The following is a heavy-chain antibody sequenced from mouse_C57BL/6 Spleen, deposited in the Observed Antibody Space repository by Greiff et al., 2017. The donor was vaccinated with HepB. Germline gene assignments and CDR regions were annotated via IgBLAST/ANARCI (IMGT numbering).Heavy chain of an antibody. CDR1: GYSITSGYY. D-gene: IGHD3-2*02. CDR2: ISYDGSN. Sequence: VQLKESGPGLVKPSQSLSLTCSVTGYSITSGYYWNWIRQFPGNKLEWMGYISYDGSNNYNPSLKNRISITRDTSKNQFFLKLNSVTTEDTATYYCARGTAQGAFAYWGQGTLVTVSA. V-gene: IGHV3-6*01. CDR3: ARGTAQGAFAY. J-gene: IGHJ3*01.